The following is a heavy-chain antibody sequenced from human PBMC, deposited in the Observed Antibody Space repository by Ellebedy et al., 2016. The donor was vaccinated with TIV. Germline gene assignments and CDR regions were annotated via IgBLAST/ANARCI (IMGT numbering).Heavy chain of an antibody. CDR3: TRLSIAARPWFNP. Sequence: GESLKISCAASGFTFSSYAMSWVRQAPGKGLEWVSAISGSGGSTYYADSVKGRFTISRDDSKNTAYLQMNSLKTEDTAVYYCTRLSIAARPWFNPWGQGTLVTVSS. CDR2: ISGSGGST. CDR1: GFTFSSYA. J-gene: IGHJ5*02. V-gene: IGHV3-23*01. D-gene: IGHD6-6*01.